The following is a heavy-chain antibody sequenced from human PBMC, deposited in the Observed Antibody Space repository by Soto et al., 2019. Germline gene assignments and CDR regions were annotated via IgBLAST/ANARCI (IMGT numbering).Heavy chain of an antibody. CDR3: ASGVVAAYYSYYMDV. D-gene: IGHD2-15*01. V-gene: IGHV4-39*01. CDR2: ISYGGST. Sequence: PSETLSLTCTVSGGSFSSSTYYWGWIRQPPGKGLAWIGSISYGGSTYYNLSLKSRVTISVDTSKNQFSLKLTSVTAADTAVYYCASGVVAAYYSYYMDVWGKGTTVTVSS. J-gene: IGHJ6*03. CDR1: GGSFSSSTYY.